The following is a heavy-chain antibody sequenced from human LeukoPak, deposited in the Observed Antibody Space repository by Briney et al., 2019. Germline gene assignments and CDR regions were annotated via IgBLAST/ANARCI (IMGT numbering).Heavy chain of an antibody. CDR3: ARVPHYYFGYGYFDT. Sequence: SETLSLTCVVNGGSFSGYYWSWIRQPPGKGLEWIGEIDQSGTTNYNPSLKSRVAISIDTSKKQFSLTLTSMTAADTAVYYCARVPHYYFGYGYFDTWGQGTRVSVSS. V-gene: IGHV4-34*01. CDR2: IDQSGTT. D-gene: IGHD3/OR15-3a*01. CDR1: GGSFSGYY. J-gene: IGHJ4*02.